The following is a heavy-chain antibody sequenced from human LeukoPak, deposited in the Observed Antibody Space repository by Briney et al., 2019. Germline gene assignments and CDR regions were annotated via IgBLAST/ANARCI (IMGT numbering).Heavy chain of an antibody. CDR1: GGSISSYY. V-gene: IGHV4-59*08. CDR2: IYYSGST. Sequence: SETLSLTCTVSGGSISSYYWSWIRQPPGKGLEWTGYIYYSGSTNYNPSPNSRVTISVDTSKNQFSLRLSSVTAADTAIYYCARAVSGRFDYWGQGTLVTVSS. CDR3: ARAVSGRFDY. J-gene: IGHJ4*02. D-gene: IGHD6-19*01.